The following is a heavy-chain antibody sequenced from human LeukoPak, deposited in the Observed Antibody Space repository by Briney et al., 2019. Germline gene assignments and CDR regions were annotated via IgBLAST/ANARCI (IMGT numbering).Heavy chain of an antibody. J-gene: IGHJ4*02. CDR3: ARGLKFYDILTAYYTFPYFDY. V-gene: IGHV4-59*01. Sequence: PSETLSLTRTVSGGSLSSYYWTWIRQPPGKGLEWIGYIYYSGSTNYNPSLKSRVTISIDTSKNQFSLKLSSVTVADTAVYYCARGLKFYDILTAYYTFPYFDYWGQGALVTVSS. CDR1: GGSLSSYY. D-gene: IGHD3-9*01. CDR2: IYYSGST.